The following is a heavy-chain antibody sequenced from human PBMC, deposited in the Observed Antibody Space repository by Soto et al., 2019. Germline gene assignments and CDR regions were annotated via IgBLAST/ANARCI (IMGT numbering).Heavy chain of an antibody. Sequence: QVQLQESDPGLVKPSETLSLTCNVSGGSISSYYWRWIRQPPGKGLEWIGYIYYSGSTNYNPSLNCRLTISVDSSKNQFSLKLSSVTDADTAVYDCARMGDGLYSGYDSSHFDYWGQGTLLTVSS. V-gene: IGHV4-59*08. CDR1: GGSISSYY. D-gene: IGHD5-12*01. J-gene: IGHJ4*02. CDR2: IYYSGST. CDR3: ARMGDGLYSGYDSSHFDY.